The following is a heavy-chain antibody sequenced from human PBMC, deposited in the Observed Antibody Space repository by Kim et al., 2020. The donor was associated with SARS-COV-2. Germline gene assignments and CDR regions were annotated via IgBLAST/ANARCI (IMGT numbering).Heavy chain of an antibody. J-gene: IGHJ4*02. D-gene: IGHD3-16*02. Sequence: ASVKVSCKASGYTFTSYYMHWVRQAPGQGLEWMGIINPSGGSTSYAQKFQGRVTMTRDTSTSTVYMELSSLRSEDTAVYYCARDASMDTFGGVIGRLDYWGQGTLVTVSS. CDR2: INPSGGST. CDR3: ARDASMDTFGGVIGRLDY. CDR1: GYTFTSYY. V-gene: IGHV1-46*01.